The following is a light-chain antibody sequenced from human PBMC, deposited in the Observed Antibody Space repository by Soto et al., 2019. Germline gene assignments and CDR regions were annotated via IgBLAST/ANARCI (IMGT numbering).Light chain of an antibody. CDR3: IQYQSYWT. CDR2: QAS. Sequence: DIQMTQSPSTLSASVGDRVSITCRANQSISRQLAWYQQKPGKAPNLLIYQASNLETGVPSRFTGSGSGTAFTLTISSLQPDDLATYYWIQYQSYWTFGQGTKVEVK. J-gene: IGKJ1*01. V-gene: IGKV1-5*03. CDR1: QSISRQ.